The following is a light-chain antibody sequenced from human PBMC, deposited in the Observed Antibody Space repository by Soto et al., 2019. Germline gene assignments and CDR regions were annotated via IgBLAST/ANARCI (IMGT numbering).Light chain of an antibody. Sequence: ETVLTQSPATLSLSPGDRATLSCRASQTVSTYLAWYQHKPGQPPRLLISDTSNRATGIPARFSGSGSGTDFALTISRLEHEDFATYYCQQRGNWPPTFGQGTNLEI. CDR3: QQRGNWPPT. CDR1: QTVSTY. CDR2: DTS. V-gene: IGKV3-11*01. J-gene: IGKJ2*01.